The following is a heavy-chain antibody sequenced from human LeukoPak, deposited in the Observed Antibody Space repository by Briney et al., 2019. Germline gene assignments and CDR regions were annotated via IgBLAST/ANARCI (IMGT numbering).Heavy chain of an antibody. D-gene: IGHD3-22*01. V-gene: IGHV4-4*07. CDR3: ARHKSATYYYDSSGYYYFDY. CDR1: GGSISSYY. CDR2: IYTSGST. Sequence: SETLSLTCTVSGGSISSYYWSWIRQPAGKGLEWIGRIYTSGSTYYNPSLKSRVTISVDTSKNQFSLKLSSVTAADTAVYYCARHKSATYYYDSSGYYYFDYWGQGTLVTVSS. J-gene: IGHJ4*02.